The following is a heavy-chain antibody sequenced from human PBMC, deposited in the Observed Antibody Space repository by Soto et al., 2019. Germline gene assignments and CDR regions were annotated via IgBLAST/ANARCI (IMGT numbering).Heavy chain of an antibody. CDR3: ATNNWNENWFDP. J-gene: IGHJ5*02. CDR2: INAGNGNT. V-gene: IGHV1-3*01. Sequence: QVQLVQSGAEVKKPGASVKVSCKASGYTFTSYAMHWVRQAPGQRLEWMGWINAGNGNTKYSQKFQGRVTITRDTSASPAYMELSSLRSEDTAVYYCATNNWNENWFDPWGQGTMVTVSS. D-gene: IGHD1-1*01. CDR1: GYTFTSYA.